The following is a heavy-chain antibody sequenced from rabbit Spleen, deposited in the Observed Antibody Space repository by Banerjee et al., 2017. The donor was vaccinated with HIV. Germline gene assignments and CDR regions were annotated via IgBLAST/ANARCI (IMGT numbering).Heavy chain of an antibody. D-gene: IGHD8-1*01. CDR1: GLDLSSRYW. J-gene: IGHJ3*01. Sequence: QEQLVESGGGLVKPEGSLKLSCKASGLDLSSRYWICWVRQAPGKGLEWIACIYTGGSGSTYYASWAIGRFTITRSTSVNTVGLQLNSLTAADTATYFCARTGSSWSLNLWGQGTLVTVS. CDR3: ARTGSSWSLNL. V-gene: IGHV1S45*01. CDR2: IYTGGSGST.